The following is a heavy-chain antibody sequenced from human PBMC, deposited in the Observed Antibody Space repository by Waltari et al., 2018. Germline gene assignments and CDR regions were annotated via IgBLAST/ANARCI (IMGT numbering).Heavy chain of an antibody. Sequence: EVKLVEPGGGLVQPGGSLRLPCSASGLTFSSYSMNWVRQAPGTGLEAVSYISSSSRTIYYADSVKGRFTISRDNAKNSLYLQMNSLRAEDTAVYYCARAAGWLGELLSGGAGYFDYWGQGTLVTVSS. CDR2: ISSSSRTI. D-gene: IGHD3-10*01. J-gene: IGHJ4*02. CDR3: ARAAGWLGELLSGGAGYFDY. CDR1: GLTFSSYS. V-gene: IGHV3-48*01.